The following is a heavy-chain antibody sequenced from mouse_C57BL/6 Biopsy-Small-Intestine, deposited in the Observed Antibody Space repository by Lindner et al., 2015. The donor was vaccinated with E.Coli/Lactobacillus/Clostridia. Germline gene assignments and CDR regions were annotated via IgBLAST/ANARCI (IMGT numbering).Heavy chain of an antibody. CDR2: ISPYNGDT. Sequence: SVKVSCKAAGYTFTSYGISWVRQAPGQGLEWMGWISPYNGDTNYAQKFQGRVTMTTDTSTSTAYMDLRSLRSDDTAVYYCARHNPSTAYYFDYWGQGTLVTVSS. CDR1: GYTFTSYG. J-gene: IGHJ2*01. D-gene: IGHD1-2*01. CDR3: ARHNPSTAYYFDY. V-gene: IGHV1S81*02.